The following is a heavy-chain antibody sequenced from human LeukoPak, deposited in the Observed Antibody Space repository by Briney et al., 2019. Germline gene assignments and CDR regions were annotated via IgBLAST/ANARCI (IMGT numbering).Heavy chain of an antibody. D-gene: IGHD5-24*01. CDR1: GSTFSSYW. Sequence: GGSLRLSCAASGSTFSSYWMSWVRQAPGKGLEWVANIKHDGSETSYVDSVKGRFTISRDNAKNSLYLQMNSLRAEDTAVYYCAKGRWLRRPETEFDYWGQGTTVTISS. CDR2: IKHDGSET. J-gene: IGHJ4*02. CDR3: AKGRWLRRPETEFDY. V-gene: IGHV3-7*01.